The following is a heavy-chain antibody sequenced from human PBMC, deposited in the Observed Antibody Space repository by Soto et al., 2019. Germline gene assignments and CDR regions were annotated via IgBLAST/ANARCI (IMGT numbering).Heavy chain of an antibody. CDR2: IYYSGST. D-gene: IGHD3-22*01. CDR1: GGSISSGGYY. V-gene: IGHV4-31*03. J-gene: IGHJ6*02. Sequence: QVQLQESGPGLVKPSQTLSLTCTVSGGSISSGGYYWSWIRQHPGKGLEWIGYIYYSGSTYYNPSLKSRVTISVDTSKNQFSLKLSSVTAADTAVYYCARLYYYDSSGYYYDYYYGMDVWGQGTTVTVSS. CDR3: ARLYYYDSSGYYYDYYYGMDV.